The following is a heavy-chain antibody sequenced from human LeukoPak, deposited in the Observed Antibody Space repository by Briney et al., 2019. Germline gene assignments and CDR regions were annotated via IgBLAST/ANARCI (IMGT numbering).Heavy chain of an antibody. CDR1: GGTISSYY. CDR3: ARWYSSGWAFDY. Sequence: NPSETLSLTCTVSGGTISSYYWNWIRQPPGKGLEWIGYIHYSGSTKYKPSLKSRVTISVDTSKNQFSLTLSSVTAADTAVYYCARWYSSGWAFDYWGQGTLVTVSS. D-gene: IGHD6-19*01. J-gene: IGHJ4*02. V-gene: IGHV4-59*08. CDR2: IHYSGST.